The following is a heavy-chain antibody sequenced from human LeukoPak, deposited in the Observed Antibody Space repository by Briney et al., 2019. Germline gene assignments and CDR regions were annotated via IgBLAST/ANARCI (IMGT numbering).Heavy chain of an antibody. V-gene: IGHV3-74*01. J-gene: IGHJ4*02. CDR1: GFTFSSYW. Sequence: GGSLRLSCAASGFTFSSYWMHWVRQAPGKGLVWVSRINSDGSSTSYADSVKGRFTISRDNAKNTLYLQMNSLRAEDTAVYYCARDIGYGGKHSVDYWGQGTLVTVPS. CDR2: INSDGSST. CDR3: ARDIGYGGKHSVDY. D-gene: IGHD4-23*01.